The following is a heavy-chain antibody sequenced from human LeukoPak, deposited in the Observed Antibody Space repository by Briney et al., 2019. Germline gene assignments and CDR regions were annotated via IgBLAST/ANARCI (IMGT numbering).Heavy chain of an antibody. CDR3: ARVGGITIFGVPYYFDY. J-gene: IGHJ4*02. Sequence: SQTLSLTCTVSGGSISSGGYYWSWIRQHPGKGLEWIGYIYYSGSTYYNPSLKSRVTISVDTSKNQFSLKLSSVTAADTAVYYCARVGGITIFGVPYYFDYWGQGTLVTVSS. D-gene: IGHD3-3*01. V-gene: IGHV4-31*03. CDR1: GGSISSGGYY. CDR2: IYYSGST.